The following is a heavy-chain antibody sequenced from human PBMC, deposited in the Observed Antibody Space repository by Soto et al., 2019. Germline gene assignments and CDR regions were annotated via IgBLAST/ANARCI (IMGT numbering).Heavy chain of an antibody. D-gene: IGHD5-12*01. CDR3: GREKWLRPGGGGTEPLDI. V-gene: IGHV1-46*03. J-gene: IGHJ3*02. CDR1: GYSFTSQY. Sequence: QVQLVQSGAEVKKPGASVKISCEASGYSFTSQYVHWVRQAPGQGLEWMGIINPNGGSTTYAQKFQGKGTITRETPTGTVDMGLGRLQSGEPAGYYWGREKWLRPGGGGTEPLDIWGQGTMVTVAS. CDR2: INPNGGST.